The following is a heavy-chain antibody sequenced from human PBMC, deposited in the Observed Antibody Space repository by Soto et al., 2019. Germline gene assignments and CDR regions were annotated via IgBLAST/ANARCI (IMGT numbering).Heavy chain of an antibody. J-gene: IGHJ4*02. CDR1: GFTFSSYA. CDR3: ARDKGEKWELYYFDY. Sequence: QVQLVESGGGVVQPGRSLRLSCAASGFTFSSYAMHWVRQAPGKGLEWVAVISYDGSNKYYADSVKGRFTISRDNSKNTLYLQMNSLRAEDTAVYYCARDKGEKWELYYFDYWGQGTLVTVSS. V-gene: IGHV3-30-3*01. CDR2: ISYDGSNK. D-gene: IGHD1-26*01.